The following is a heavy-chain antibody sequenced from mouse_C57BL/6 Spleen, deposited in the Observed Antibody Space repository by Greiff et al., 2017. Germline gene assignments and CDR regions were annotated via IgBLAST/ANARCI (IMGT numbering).Heavy chain of an antibody. CDR3: ARRLLWSNYFDY. V-gene: IGHV1-22*01. Sequence: EVQLQQSGPELVKPGASVKMSCKASGYTFTDYNMHWVKQSHGKSLEWIGYINPNNGGTSYNQKFKGKATLTVNKSSSTAYMELRSLTSEDSAVYYCARRLLWSNYFDYWGQGTTLTVSS. J-gene: IGHJ2*01. D-gene: IGHD2-1*01. CDR1: GYTFTDYN. CDR2: INPNNGGT.